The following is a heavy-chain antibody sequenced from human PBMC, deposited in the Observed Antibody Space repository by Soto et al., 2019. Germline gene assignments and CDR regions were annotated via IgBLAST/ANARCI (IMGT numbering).Heavy chain of an antibody. CDR1: GYTFTSYG. Sequence: ASVKVSCKASGYTFTSYGISWMRQAPGQGLEWMGWISAYNGNTNYAQKLRGRVTMTTDTSTSTAYMELRSLRSDDTAVYYCARDVLCSSTSCYYYYYYGMDVWGQGTTVTVSS. CDR3: ARDVLCSSTSCYYYYYYGMDV. D-gene: IGHD2-2*01. V-gene: IGHV1-18*01. CDR2: ISAYNGNT. J-gene: IGHJ6*02.